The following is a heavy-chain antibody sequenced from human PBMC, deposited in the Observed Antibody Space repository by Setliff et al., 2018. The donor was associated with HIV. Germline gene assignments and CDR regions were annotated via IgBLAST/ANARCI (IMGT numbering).Heavy chain of an antibody. CDR3: ARSPSYRSSWEYYFDY. J-gene: IGHJ4*02. CDR1: GDSISTYC. V-gene: IGHV4-4*09. CDR2: IYTSGST. D-gene: IGHD6-13*01. Sequence: SETLSLTCTVSGDSISTYCWIWIRQPPGKGLEWIGNIYTSGSTNYNPSLKSRVTISVDTSNQFSLKLSSVTAADAAVYYCARSPSYRSSWEYYFDYWGQGILVTVSS.